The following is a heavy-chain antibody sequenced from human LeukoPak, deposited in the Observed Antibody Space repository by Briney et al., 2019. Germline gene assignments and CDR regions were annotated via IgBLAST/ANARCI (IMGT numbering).Heavy chain of an antibody. V-gene: IGHV3-53*01. D-gene: IGHD5-12*01. CDR3: ARGGGYGQDFDY. CDR2: IYPGGNT. CDR1: EFTVSSNY. Sequence: GGSLRLSCAASEFTVSSNYMSCVRQAPGKGLEWVSVIYPGGNTYYADSVKGRFTISRDNSKNTLYLQMNILGADDTAVYYCARGGGYGQDFDYWGQGTLVTVSS. J-gene: IGHJ4*02.